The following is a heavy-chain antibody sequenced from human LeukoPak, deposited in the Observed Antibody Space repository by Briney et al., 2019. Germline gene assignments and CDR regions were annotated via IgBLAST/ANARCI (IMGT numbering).Heavy chain of an antibody. D-gene: IGHD2-2*01. CDR3: ARGGWRLGYCSSSRCLEWFDP. CDR1: RYTFTDYY. J-gene: IGHJ5*02. Sequence: ASVKVSCKASRYTFTDYYMHWVRPAPGQGLEWMGWINPNSGGTNYAQKFQGRVTMTRDTSISTAYMELSRLRSDDTAVYYCARGGWRLGYCSSSRCLEWFDPWGQGTLVTVSS. V-gene: IGHV1-2*02. CDR2: INPNSGGT.